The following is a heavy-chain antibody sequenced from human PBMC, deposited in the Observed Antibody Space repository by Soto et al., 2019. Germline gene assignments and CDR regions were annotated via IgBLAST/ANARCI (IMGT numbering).Heavy chain of an antibody. Sequence: QVQVVQSGAEVKKPGSSVKISCKASGRIFSSFPTSWVRQVPGQGLEWMGGVISASGSVTYAPKFQGRVTITAVNSAGMGYLELTSLTSEDTAIYYCARVGIRDAYNYVLDHWGPGTMVTVSS. CDR1: GRIFSSFP. D-gene: IGHD5-18*01. CDR2: VISASGSV. CDR3: ARVGIRDAYNYVLDH. V-gene: IGHV1-69*06. J-gene: IGHJ1*01.